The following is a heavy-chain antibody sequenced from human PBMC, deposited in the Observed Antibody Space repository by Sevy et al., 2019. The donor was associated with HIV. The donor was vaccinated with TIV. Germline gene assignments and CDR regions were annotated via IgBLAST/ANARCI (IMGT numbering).Heavy chain of an antibody. D-gene: IGHD6-13*01. CDR1: GFTLNSYW. CDR2: INQDGSWK. V-gene: IGHV3-7*01. J-gene: IGHJ4*02. CDR3: VGAIAAAGSF. Sequence: GGSLRLSCAASGFTLNSYWMSWVRQAPGKGLEWVANINQDGSWKYYVPSVKGRFTISRDNARNSLYLRMNSLGAEDTELYYCVGAIAAAGSFWGQGTLVTVSS.